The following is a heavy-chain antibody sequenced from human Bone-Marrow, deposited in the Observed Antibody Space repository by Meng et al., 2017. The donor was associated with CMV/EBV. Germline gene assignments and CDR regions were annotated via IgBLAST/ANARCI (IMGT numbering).Heavy chain of an antibody. Sequence: GGSLRLSCAASGFTFMSYAMHWVRQTPGKGLEWVAVVSYDGKNKYYADSVKGRFTISRDNSKSTLYLQMNSLRAEDTAVYYCARVSGYDFWSGYLAYYYYGMDVWGQGTTVTVSS. CDR3: ARVSGYDFWSGYLAYYYYGMDV. V-gene: IGHV3-30*04. J-gene: IGHJ6*01. CDR2: VSYDGKNK. CDR1: GFTFMSYA. D-gene: IGHD3-3*01.